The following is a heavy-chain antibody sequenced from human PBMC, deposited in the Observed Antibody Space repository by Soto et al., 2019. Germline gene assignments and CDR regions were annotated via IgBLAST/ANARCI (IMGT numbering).Heavy chain of an antibody. Sequence: SETLSLTCTVSGGSISSGGCCWSWIRQHPGKGLEWIGYIYYSGSTYYNPSLKSRVTISVDTSKNQFSLKLSSVTAADTAVYYCAIYRDYDILHWGQGTLVTVSS. J-gene: IGHJ1*01. V-gene: IGHV4-31*03. CDR3: AIYRDYDILH. CDR1: GGSISSGGCC. CDR2: IYYSGST. D-gene: IGHD3-9*01.